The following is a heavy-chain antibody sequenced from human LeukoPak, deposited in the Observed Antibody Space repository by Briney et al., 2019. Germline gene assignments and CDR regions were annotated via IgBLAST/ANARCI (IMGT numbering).Heavy chain of an antibody. D-gene: IGHD4-17*01. Sequence: PGGSLRLSCAASGFTFSSYSMNWVRQAPGKGLEWVSSISSSSSYIYYADSVKGRFTISRDNAKNSLYLQMNSLRAEDTAVYYCARGYGPTDAFDIWGQGTMVTVSS. CDR3: ARGYGPTDAFDI. V-gene: IGHV3-21*01. J-gene: IGHJ3*02. CDR1: GFTFSSYS. CDR2: ISSSSSYI.